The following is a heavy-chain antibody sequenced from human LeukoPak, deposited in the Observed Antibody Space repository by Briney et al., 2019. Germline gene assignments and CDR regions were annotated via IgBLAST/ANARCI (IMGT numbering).Heavy chain of an antibody. CDR2: ISDDGGNK. J-gene: IGHJ4*02. CDR1: GFTFSSYW. Sequence: GGSLRLSCAASGFTFSSYWMHWVRQAPGKGLEWVAVISDDGGNKHYADSVEGRFIISRDTSKNTLYLHINSLRAEDTSIYYCAKDLRGYTYGPIDHWGQGTLVTVSS. CDR3: AKDLRGYTYGPIDH. V-gene: IGHV3-30*18. D-gene: IGHD5-18*01.